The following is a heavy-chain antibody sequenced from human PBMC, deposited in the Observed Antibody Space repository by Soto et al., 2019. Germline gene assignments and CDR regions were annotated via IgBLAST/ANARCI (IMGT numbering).Heavy chain of an antibody. CDR1: GGSFSGHF. V-gene: IGHV4-34*02. CDR3: ARAWPLFDP. Sequence: QVKLQQWGAGLLKPSETLSLTCSVSGGSFSGHFWTWIRQPPGKGLEWLGEINHSGSTKYNPSLKSRVTISVDTSKNQFSLKLTSVTATDTAVYYCARAWPLFDPWGQGTLVTVSS. J-gene: IGHJ5*02. CDR2: INHSGST.